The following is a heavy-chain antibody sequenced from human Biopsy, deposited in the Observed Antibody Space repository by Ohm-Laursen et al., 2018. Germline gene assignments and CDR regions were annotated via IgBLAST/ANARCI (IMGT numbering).Heavy chain of an antibody. CDR3: ARRGSGGRSFDH. CDR2: ISDSGST. V-gene: IGHV4-59*08. CDR1: GGSISSFY. Sequence: SQTLSLTCTVSGGSISSFYWTWIRQPPGKGPEWIGDISDSGSTNYKPSLKSRVIISEDTSKNQFSLNLSSVTAADTAVYYCARRGSGGRSFDHWGQGTLVTVSS. J-gene: IGHJ4*02. D-gene: IGHD2-15*01.